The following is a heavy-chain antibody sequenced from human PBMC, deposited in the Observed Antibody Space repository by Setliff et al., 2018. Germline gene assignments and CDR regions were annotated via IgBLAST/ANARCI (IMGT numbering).Heavy chain of an antibody. D-gene: IGHD3-10*01. CDR3: AASRAYTGAVEEWFLPKTFDF. V-gene: IGHV4-39*07. J-gene: IGHJ4*02. CDR1: GGSVSSTSHY. CDR2: VYYSGYT. Sequence: SETLSLTCNVSGGSVSSTSHYWGWIRQPPGKGMEWIGSVYYSGYTYYNPSLQSRVTISVDMSKNQFSLKLSSVTAADAALYYCAASRAYTGAVEEWFLPKTFDFWGQGSPVTSPQ.